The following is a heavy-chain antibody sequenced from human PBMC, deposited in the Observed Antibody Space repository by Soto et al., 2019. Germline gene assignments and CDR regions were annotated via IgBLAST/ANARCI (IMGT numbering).Heavy chain of an antibody. J-gene: IGHJ4*02. V-gene: IGHV3-23*01. Sequence: GGSLRLSGAASGFTFSSYAMSWVRQAPGKGLEWVSAIRGSGGSTYYAESVKGRFTISRDNSKNTLYLQMNSLRAEDTAVYYCAKNIAAAGTVDYWGQGPLITVSS. D-gene: IGHD6-13*01. CDR2: IRGSGGST. CDR1: GFTFSSYA. CDR3: AKNIAAAGTVDY.